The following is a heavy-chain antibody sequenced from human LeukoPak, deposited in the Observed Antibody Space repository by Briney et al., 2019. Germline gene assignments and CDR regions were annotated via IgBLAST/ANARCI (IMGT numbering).Heavy chain of an antibody. D-gene: IGHD6-13*01. CDR2: ISGIDT. V-gene: IGHV3-23*01. CDR1: GFTFSTYA. Sequence: GGSLRLSCAASGFTFSTYAMNWVRQAPGKGLEWVSTISGIDTFYADSVKGRFTISRDNSKNTLYLQMNSLRAEDTAVYYCARDRVAAAGTNWFDPWGQGTLVTVSS. CDR3: ARDRVAAAGTNWFDP. J-gene: IGHJ5*02.